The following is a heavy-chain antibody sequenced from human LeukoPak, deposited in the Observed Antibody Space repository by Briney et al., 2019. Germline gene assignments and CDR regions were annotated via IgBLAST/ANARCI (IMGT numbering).Heavy chain of an antibody. Sequence: PSETLSLTCTVSGGSISSGGYYWSWIRQHPGTGLEWIGYIYYSGSTYYNPPLKSRVTISVDTSKNQFSLKLSSVTAADTAVYYCARGRYYDFWSDTFDYWGQGTLVTVSS. J-gene: IGHJ4*02. CDR2: IYYSGST. CDR1: GGSISSGGYY. V-gene: IGHV4-31*03. CDR3: ARGRYYDFWSDTFDY. D-gene: IGHD3-3*01.